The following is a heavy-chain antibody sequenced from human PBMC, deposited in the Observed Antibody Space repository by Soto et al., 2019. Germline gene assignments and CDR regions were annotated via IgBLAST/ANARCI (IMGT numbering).Heavy chain of an antibody. CDR2: IIPILGIA. J-gene: IGHJ4*02. CDR3: ARAREYSYGYRPFDY. D-gene: IGHD5-18*01. V-gene: IGHV1-69*02. CDR1: GGTFSSYT. Sequence: ASVKVSCKASGGTFSSYTISWVRQAPGQGLEWMGRIIPILGIANYAQKFQGRVTITADKSTSTAYMELSSLRSEDTAVYYCARAREYSYGYRPFDYWGQGTLVTVSS.